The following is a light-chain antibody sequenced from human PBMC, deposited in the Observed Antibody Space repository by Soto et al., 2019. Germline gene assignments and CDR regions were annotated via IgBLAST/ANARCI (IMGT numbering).Light chain of an antibody. CDR1: SSNIGSKS. V-gene: IGLV1-44*01. Sequence: QSVLTQPPSASGTPRQWVTISCSGSSSNIGSKSVNWYQQLPGTAPKLLIYTNNQRPSGVPDRFSGSKSGTSASLAISGLQSEDEVDYYCAAWDDSLNGYIFGTGTKVTVL. CDR3: AAWDDSLNGYI. CDR2: TNN. J-gene: IGLJ1*01.